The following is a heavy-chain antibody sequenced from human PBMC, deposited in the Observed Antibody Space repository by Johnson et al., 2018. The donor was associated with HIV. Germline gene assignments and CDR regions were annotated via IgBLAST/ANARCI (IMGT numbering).Heavy chain of an antibody. V-gene: IGHV3-30*18. Sequence: QVQLVESGGGLVQPGGSLRLSCAASGFTFSSYDMHWVRQAPGKGLEWVAVISYDGSDKYYADSVKGRFTISRDNSKNTLYLQMNSLRAEDTAVYYCAKDQYCGGDCYPDAFDIWGQGTMVTVSS. CDR3: AKDQYCGGDCYPDAFDI. J-gene: IGHJ3*02. D-gene: IGHD2-21*02. CDR2: ISYDGSDK. CDR1: GFTFSSYD.